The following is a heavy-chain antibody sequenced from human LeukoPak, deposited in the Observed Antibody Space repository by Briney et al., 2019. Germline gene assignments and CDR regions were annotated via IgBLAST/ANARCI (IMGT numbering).Heavy chain of an antibody. J-gene: IGHJ5*02. D-gene: IGHD2-2*01. CDR1: GFTFSSYA. Sequence: GGSLRLSCAASGFTFSSYAMSWVRQAPGKGLEWVSAISGSGGSTYYADSVKGRFTISRDNSKNTLHLQMNSLRAEDTAVYYCAKGGGYCSSTSCSPSDNWFDPWGQGTLVTVSS. CDR2: ISGSGGST. V-gene: IGHV3-23*01. CDR3: AKGGGYCSSTSCSPSDNWFDP.